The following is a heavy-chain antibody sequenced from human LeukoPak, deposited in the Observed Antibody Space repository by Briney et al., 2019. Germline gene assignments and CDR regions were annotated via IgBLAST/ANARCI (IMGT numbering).Heavy chain of an antibody. CDR2: IWFDGSDT. CDR3: GRGNFPHCSGDCFDS. Sequence: GGSLRLSCAASGFTFNNYGMHWVRQAPGKWLEWVAVIWFDGSDTRYADSVKGRFTISRDDSKNTVHLQMNSLRVEDTAVYYCGRGNFPHCSGDCFDSWGQGTLVTVSS. J-gene: IGHJ4*02. V-gene: IGHV3-33*01. CDR1: GFTFNNYG. D-gene: IGHD2-21*02.